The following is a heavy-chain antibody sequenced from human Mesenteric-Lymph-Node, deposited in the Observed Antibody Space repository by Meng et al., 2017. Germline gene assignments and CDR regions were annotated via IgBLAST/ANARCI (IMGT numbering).Heavy chain of an antibody. CDR1: GFRFSDYV. J-gene: IGHJ6*02. CDR3: AKGQGGGYYYYGMDV. V-gene: IGHV3-23*01. CDR2: ISDSGSNT. Sequence: GGSLRLSCAGSGFRFSDYVMSWVRQVPGKGLEWVSVISDSGSNTQYADSVKGRFTMSRDNTKNTVHLQMYSLTSDDTAVYYCAKGQGGGYYYYGMDVWGQGTTVTVSS. D-gene: IGHD2-15*01.